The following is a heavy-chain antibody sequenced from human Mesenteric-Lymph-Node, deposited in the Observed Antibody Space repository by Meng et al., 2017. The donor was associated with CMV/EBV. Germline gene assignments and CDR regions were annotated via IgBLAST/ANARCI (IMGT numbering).Heavy chain of an antibody. CDR3: APGGGLTIIDY. D-gene: IGHD4/OR15-4a*01. CDR2: ISSSGSTM. V-gene: IGHV3-48*04. CDR1: GFTFGSYS. J-gene: IGHJ4*02. Sequence: GESLKISCAASGFTFGSYSMNWVRQAPGKGLEWVSYISSSGSTMYYADSVKGRFTVSRDNSKNSLYLQMNSLRAEDTAVYYCAPGGGLTIIDYWGQGTLVTVSS.